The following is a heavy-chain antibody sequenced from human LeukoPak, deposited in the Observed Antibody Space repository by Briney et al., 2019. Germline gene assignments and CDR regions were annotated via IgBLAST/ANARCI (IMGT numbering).Heavy chain of an antibody. J-gene: IGHJ3*02. Sequence: GGSLRLSCAASGFTFSSYSMNWVRQAPGKGLEGVSYISSSSSTIYYADSVKGRFTISRDNAKNSLYLQMNSLRAEDTAVYHCARDRKGPYSVGDAFDIWGQGTMVTVSS. D-gene: IGHD2-21*01. CDR2: ISSSSSTI. CDR1: GFTFSSYS. V-gene: IGHV3-48*01. CDR3: ARDRKGPYSVGDAFDI.